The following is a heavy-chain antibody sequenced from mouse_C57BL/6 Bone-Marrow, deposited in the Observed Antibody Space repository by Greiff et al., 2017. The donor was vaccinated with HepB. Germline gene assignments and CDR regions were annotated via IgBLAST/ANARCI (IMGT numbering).Heavy chain of an antibody. CDR1: GYTFTDYN. D-gene: IGHD2-4*01. CDR2: INPNNGGT. CDR3: AREGNYDYGAY. Sequence: SGPELVKPGASVKMSCKASGYTFTDYNMHWVKQSHGKSLEWIGYINPNNGGTSYNQKFKGKATLTVNKSSSTAYMELRSLTSEDSAVYYCAREGNYDYGAYWGQGTLVTVSA. J-gene: IGHJ3*01. V-gene: IGHV1-22*01.